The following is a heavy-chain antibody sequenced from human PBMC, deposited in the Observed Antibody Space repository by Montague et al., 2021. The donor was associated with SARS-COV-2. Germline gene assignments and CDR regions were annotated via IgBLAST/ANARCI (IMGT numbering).Heavy chain of an antibody. J-gene: IGHJ3*02. D-gene: IGHD2-15*01. CDR1: GGSISNGGYY. V-gene: IGHV4-31*03. CDR2: MYDSGST. CDR3: ARGDGVVVAAPYI. Sequence: TLSLTCTVSGGSISNGGYYCSWIRQHPGKGLEWIGYMYDSGSTYYNPSLTSRVTMSPDTSKNQFSLKLSSVTAADTAVYYCARGDGVVVAAPYIWGQGTMVTVSS.